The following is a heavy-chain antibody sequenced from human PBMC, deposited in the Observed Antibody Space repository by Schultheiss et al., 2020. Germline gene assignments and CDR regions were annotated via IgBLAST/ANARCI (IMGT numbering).Heavy chain of an antibody. CDR1: GFTFSSYA. Sequence: GGSLRLSCAASGFTFSSYAMHWVRQAPGKGLEWVAVISYDGSNKYYADSVKGRFTISRDNSKNTLYRQMNSLRAEDTAVYYCAKDFNREWIPLWLRFRYYFDYWGQGTLVTVSS. V-gene: IGHV3-30*04. CDR3: AKDFNREWIPLWLRFRYYFDY. D-gene: IGHD5-12*01. J-gene: IGHJ4*02. CDR2: ISYDGSNK.